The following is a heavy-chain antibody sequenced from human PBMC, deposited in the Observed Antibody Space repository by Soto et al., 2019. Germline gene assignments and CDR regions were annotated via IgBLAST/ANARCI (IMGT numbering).Heavy chain of an antibody. CDR1: GGSISSGGYY. CDR2: IYYSGST. V-gene: IGHV4-31*03. J-gene: IGHJ4*02. Sequence: QVQLQESGPGLVKPSQTLSLTCTVSGGSISSGGYYWSWIRQHPGKGLEWIGYIYYSGSTYYNPSLKSRVTISVDTSKNQFSLKLSSVTAADTAVYYCARDGGGYYGPGSYYALDYWGQGTLVTVSS. CDR3: ARDGGGYYGPGSYYALDY. D-gene: IGHD3-10*01.